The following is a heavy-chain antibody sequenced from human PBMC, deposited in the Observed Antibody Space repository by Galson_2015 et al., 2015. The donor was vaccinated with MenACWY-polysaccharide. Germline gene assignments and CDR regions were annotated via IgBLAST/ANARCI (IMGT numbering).Heavy chain of an antibody. J-gene: IGHJ5*02. CDR1: GFTFNIHT. V-gene: IGHV3-30-3*01. CDR3: VREGGGGNGWYWFDL. Sequence: SLRLSCAAAGFTFNIHTMHWVRQAPGKGLEWVALISSDGDDKYYADSVKGRFTISRDNHKNMVFLEMNRLRAEDTAVYYCVREGGGGNGWYWFDLWGQGTRVTVSS. CDR2: ISSDGDDK. D-gene: IGHD6-19*01.